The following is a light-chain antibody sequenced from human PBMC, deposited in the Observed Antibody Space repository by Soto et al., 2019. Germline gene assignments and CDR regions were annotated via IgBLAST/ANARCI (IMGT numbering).Light chain of an antibody. CDR3: QQRKTWPPIT. CDR2: DAS. Sequence: EIELTQSPATLSLSPGERATLSCRVSQNVEGYLAWYQQKPGQAPRLLIYDASNRATGIPARFSGSGSGTDFTLTISSLEPEDFAVYYCQQRKTWPPITFGQGTRLEIK. J-gene: IGKJ5*01. V-gene: IGKV3-11*01. CDR1: QNVEGY.